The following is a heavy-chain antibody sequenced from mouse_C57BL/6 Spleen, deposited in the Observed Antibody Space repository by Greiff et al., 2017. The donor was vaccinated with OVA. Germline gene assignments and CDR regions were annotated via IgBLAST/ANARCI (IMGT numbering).Heavy chain of an antibody. CDR3: ARAIYYDYGWAMDY. J-gene: IGHJ4*01. Sequence: VQLQQSGPELVKPGASVKISCKASGYAFSSSWMNWVKQRPGKGLEWIGRIYPGDGDTNYNGKFKGKATLTADKSSSTAYMQLSSLTSEDSAVYFCARAIYYDYGWAMDYRGQRTSVTVSS. CDR1: GYAFSSSW. CDR2: IYPGDGDT. D-gene: IGHD2-4*01. V-gene: IGHV1-82*01.